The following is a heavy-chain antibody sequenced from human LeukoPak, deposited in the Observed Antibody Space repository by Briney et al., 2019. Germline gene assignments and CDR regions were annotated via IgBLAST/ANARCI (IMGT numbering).Heavy chain of an antibody. J-gene: IGHJ3*02. V-gene: IGHV5-51*01. CDR2: IYPGDSDT. CDR3: ARHGYDSTRGQSFDI. CDR1: GYSFTSYW. D-gene: IGHD3-22*01. Sequence: GESLKISCKGSGYSFTSYWIGWVRQMPGKGLEWMGIIYPGDSDTRYRPSFQVQVTISADKSISTAYLTWSSLKPSETAMYYCARHGYDSTRGQSFDIWGQGTMVTVSS.